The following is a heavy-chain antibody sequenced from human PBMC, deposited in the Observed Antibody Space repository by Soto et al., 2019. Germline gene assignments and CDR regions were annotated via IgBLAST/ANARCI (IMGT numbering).Heavy chain of an antibody. CDR2: ISAYNGNT. J-gene: IGHJ3*02. V-gene: IGHV1-18*01. CDR3: ARDPRYIVLMVYAVDAFDI. CDR1: GYTFTSYG. D-gene: IGHD2-8*01. Sequence: GASVKVSCKASGYTFTSYGISWVRQAPGQGLEWMGWISAYNGNTNYAQKLQGRVTMTTDTSTSTAYMELRSLRSGDTAVYYCARDPRYIVLMVYAVDAFDIWGQGTMVTVSS.